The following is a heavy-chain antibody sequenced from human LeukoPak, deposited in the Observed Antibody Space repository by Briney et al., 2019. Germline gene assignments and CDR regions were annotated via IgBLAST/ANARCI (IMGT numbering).Heavy chain of an antibody. J-gene: IGHJ4*02. Sequence: SQTLSLTCAISGDSVSSNSAAWNWIRQSPSRGLEWLGRTYYRSKWYNDYAVSVKSRITINPDTSKNQFSLQLNSVTPEDTAVYYCASRYFCSSTSCYTFDYWGQGTLVTVSS. CDR3: ASRYFCSSTSCYTFDY. V-gene: IGHV6-1*01. CDR2: TYYRSKWYN. D-gene: IGHD2-2*02. CDR1: GDSVSSNSAA.